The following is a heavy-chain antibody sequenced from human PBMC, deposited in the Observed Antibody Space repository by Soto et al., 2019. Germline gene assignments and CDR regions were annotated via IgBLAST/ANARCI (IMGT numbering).Heavy chain of an antibody. CDR1: GFTFSSYA. D-gene: IGHD1-7*01. J-gene: IGHJ5*02. CDR2: ISGSGGST. V-gene: IGHV3-23*01. Sequence: LRLSCAASGFTFSSYAMSWVRQAPGKGLEWVSAISGSGGSTYYADSVKGRFTISRDNSKNTLYLQMNSLRAEDTAVYYCAKLGYNWNSNWFDPWGQGTLVTVSS. CDR3: AKLGYNWNSNWFDP.